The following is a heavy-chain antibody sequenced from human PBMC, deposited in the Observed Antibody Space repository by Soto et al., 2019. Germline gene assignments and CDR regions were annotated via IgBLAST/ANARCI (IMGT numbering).Heavy chain of an antibody. CDR3: AKDLHYYDSSGYYDAFDI. Sequence: QTGGSLRLSCAASGFTFSSYAMSWVRQAPGKGLEWVSAISGSGGSTYYADSVKGRFTISRDNSKNTLYLQMNSLRAEDTAVYYCAKDLHYYDSSGYYDAFDIWGQGTMVTVSS. D-gene: IGHD3-22*01. J-gene: IGHJ3*02. CDR1: GFTFSSYA. V-gene: IGHV3-23*01. CDR2: ISGSGGST.